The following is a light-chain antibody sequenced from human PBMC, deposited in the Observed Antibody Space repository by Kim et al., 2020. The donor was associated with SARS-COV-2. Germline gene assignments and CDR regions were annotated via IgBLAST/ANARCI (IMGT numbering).Light chain of an antibody. J-gene: IGKJ2*01. Sequence: PGERATLSCRASQSVYGYYLAWFPQQPGQAPKLLIYRASSWANDIPDRSRGSGSETDFTLTITSLEPVDFAVYYSQLYVTSPPYTFGQGAKL. CDR1: QSVYGYY. V-gene: IGKV3-20*01. CDR2: RAS. CDR3: QLYVTSPPYT.